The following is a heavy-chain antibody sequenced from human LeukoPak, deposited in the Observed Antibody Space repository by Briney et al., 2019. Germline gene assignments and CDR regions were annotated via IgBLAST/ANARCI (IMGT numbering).Heavy chain of an antibody. CDR1: GYTFTSYG. Sequence: GASVKVSCKASGYTFTSYGISWVRQAPGQGLEWMGWISAYSGNTNYAQKLQGRVTMTTDTSTSTAYMELRSLRSDDTAVYYCARPATYGCSSTSCYLDPFDYWGQGTLVTVSS. J-gene: IGHJ4*02. D-gene: IGHD2-2*01. V-gene: IGHV1-18*01. CDR3: ARPATYGCSSTSCYLDPFDY. CDR2: ISAYSGNT.